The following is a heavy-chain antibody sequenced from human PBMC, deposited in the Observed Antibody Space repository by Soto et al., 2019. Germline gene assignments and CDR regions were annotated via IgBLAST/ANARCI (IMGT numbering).Heavy chain of an antibody. CDR2: IYSGGST. D-gene: IGHD6-19*01. CDR3: ARAMRGSGWSDFDY. J-gene: IGHJ4*02. CDR1: GFTVSSNY. Sequence: EVQLVETGGGLIQPGGSLRLSCAASGFTVSSNYMSWVRQAPGKGLEWVSVIYSGGSTYYADSVKGRFTISRDNSKNTLYLQMNSLRAEDTAVYYCARAMRGSGWSDFDYLGQGTLVTVSS. V-gene: IGHV3-53*02.